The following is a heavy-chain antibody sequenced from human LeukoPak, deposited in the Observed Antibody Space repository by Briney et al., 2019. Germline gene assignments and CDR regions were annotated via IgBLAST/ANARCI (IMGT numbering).Heavy chain of an antibody. Sequence: GRSLRLSCAASGFTFDDYAMHWVRQAPGKGLEWVSGISWNSGSIGYADSVKGRFTISRDNAKNSLYLQMNSLRAEDTALYYCAKAEYYDSSGYIDYWGQGTLVTVSS. J-gene: IGHJ4*02. V-gene: IGHV3-9*01. D-gene: IGHD3-22*01. CDR3: AKAEYYDSSGYIDY. CDR1: GFTFDDYA. CDR2: ISWNSGSI.